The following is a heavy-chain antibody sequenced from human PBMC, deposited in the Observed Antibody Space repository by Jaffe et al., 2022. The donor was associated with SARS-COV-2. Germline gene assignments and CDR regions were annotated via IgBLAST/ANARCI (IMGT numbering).Heavy chain of an antibody. D-gene: IGHD4-17*01. CDR2: IWYDGSNK. V-gene: IGHV3-33*01. J-gene: IGHJ6*02. CDR3: ASSRLVGDYGDYGMDV. Sequence: QVQLVESGGGVVQPGRSLRLSCAASGFTFSSYGMHWVRQAPGKGLEWVAVIWYDGSNKYYADSVKGRFTISRDNSKNTLYLQMNSLRAEDTAVYYCASSRLVGDYGDYGMDVWGQGTTVTVSS. CDR1: GFTFSSYG.